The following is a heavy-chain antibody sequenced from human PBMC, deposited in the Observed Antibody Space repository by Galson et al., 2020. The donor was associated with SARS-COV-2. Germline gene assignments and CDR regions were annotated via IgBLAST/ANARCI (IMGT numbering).Heavy chain of an antibody. Sequence: QLGEPLKISCEASGFTFSNFWMSWVRQAPGKGLEWVADIQENGNTKYYMDSVKGRFTISREYARSSLFLDMTSLRAEDTGVYYCARWTGSAWHLDSWGQGTLVTVSS. D-gene: IGHD6-19*01. CDR1: GFTFSNFW. J-gene: IGHJ4*02. CDR2: IQENGNTK. CDR3: ARWTGSAWHLDS. V-gene: IGHV3-7*01.